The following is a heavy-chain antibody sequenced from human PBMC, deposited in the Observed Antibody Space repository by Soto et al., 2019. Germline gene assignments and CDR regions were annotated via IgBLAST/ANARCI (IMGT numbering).Heavy chain of an antibody. D-gene: IGHD3-16*02. CDR1: GGSFSGYY. CDR3: ARGAQEYIWGSYQARNAFDI. CDR2: INHSGST. V-gene: IGHV4-34*01. J-gene: IGHJ3*02. Sequence: SETLSLTCAVYGGSFSGYYWSWIRQPPGKGLEWIGEINHSGSTNYNPSLKSRVTISVDTSKNQFSLKLGSVTAADTAVYYCARGAQEYIWGSYQARNAFDIWGQGTMVTV.